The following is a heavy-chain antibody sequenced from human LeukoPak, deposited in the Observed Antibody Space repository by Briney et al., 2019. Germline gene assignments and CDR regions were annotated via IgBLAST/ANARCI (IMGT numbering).Heavy chain of an antibody. CDR3: ARDRDCSDGSCYSGFGY. V-gene: IGHV4-4*07. J-gene: IGHJ4*02. D-gene: IGHD2-15*01. CDR1: GGSISSYH. CDR2: IYTSGST. Sequence: SETLSLTYTVSGGSISSYHWSWIRQPAGKGLEWIGRIYTSGSTNYNPPLRSRVTMSVDTSKNQFSLKLSSVTAADTAVYYCARDRDCSDGSCYSGFGYWGQGTLVTVSS.